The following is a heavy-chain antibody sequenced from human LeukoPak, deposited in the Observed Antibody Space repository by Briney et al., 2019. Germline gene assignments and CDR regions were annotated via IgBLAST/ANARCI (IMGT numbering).Heavy chain of an antibody. Sequence: PGGSLRLSCVASGFTVSSNYMTWVRQPPGKGLEWVSVVYSGGSTFYADSVKGRFTISRDASRNIVYLQMNSLRAEDTAVYYCAKDGGLLWFGELPRTFYYMDVWGKGTTVTVSS. V-gene: IGHV3-53*01. J-gene: IGHJ6*03. CDR2: VYSGGST. CDR3: AKDGGLLWFGELPRTFYYMDV. D-gene: IGHD3-10*01. CDR1: GFTVSSNY.